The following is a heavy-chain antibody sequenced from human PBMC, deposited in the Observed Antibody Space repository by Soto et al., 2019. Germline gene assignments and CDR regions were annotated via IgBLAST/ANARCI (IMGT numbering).Heavy chain of an antibody. V-gene: IGHV1-2*02. D-gene: IGHD3-16*01. CDR1: GYTFTGYY. CDR2: INPNSGMT. CDR3: ARPEMTTLPYFAY. J-gene: IGHJ4*02. Sequence: ASVKVSCKASGYTFTGYYLHWVRQSPGQDLEWMGWINPNSGMTNSAQKFQGRVTMTRDPSITTAYLKLSRLNSDDTAVYYCARPEMTTLPYFAYLGQGTPVTVSS.